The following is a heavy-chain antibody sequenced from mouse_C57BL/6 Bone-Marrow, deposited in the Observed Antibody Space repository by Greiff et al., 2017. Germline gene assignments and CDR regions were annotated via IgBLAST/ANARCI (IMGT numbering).Heavy chain of an antibody. D-gene: IGHD1-1*01. CDR3: ARRDNGSSYNYCDY. J-gene: IGHJ2*01. CDR2: IYWDDDK. V-gene: IGHV8-12*01. Sequence: QVTLKESGPGILQPSQTLSLTCSFSGFSLSTSGMGVSWIRQPSGKGMEWLAHIYWDDDKRYNPSLKSRLTISKDTSRKQVFLKITRVDTADTATDYFARRDNGSSYNYCDYWGQGTTLTVSS. CDR1: GFSLSTSGMG.